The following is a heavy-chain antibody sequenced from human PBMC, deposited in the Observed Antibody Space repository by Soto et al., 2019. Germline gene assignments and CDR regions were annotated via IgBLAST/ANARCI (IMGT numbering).Heavy chain of an antibody. CDR2: IGEGGFST. J-gene: IGHJ4*02. D-gene: IGHD1-26*01. CDR1: GFTFSTYA. Sequence: GSLRLSCAASGFTFSTYAMSWVRQAPGKGLEWVSVIGEGGFSTQYAASVKGRFTISRDNSKNMLYLQMNSLRSDDTAVYYCSGAESPDTAYFSLYWGQGTPVTVSS. V-gene: IGHV3-23*01. CDR3: SGAESPDTAYFSLY.